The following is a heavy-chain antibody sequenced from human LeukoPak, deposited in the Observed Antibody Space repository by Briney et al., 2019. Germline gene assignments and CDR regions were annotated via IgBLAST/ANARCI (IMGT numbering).Heavy chain of an antibody. CDR1: GGSFSNYY. CDR2: INDSGST. J-gene: IGHJ6*03. CDR3: ASFRSEGFDYYYYYYMDV. V-gene: IGHV4-34*01. Sequence: PSETLSLTCALYGGSFSNYYWTRVRQPPGMGLEWIGEINDSGSTKYNPSLKSRVTISVDTSKNQFSLKLSSVTAADTAVYYCASFRSEGFDYYYYYYMDVWGKGTTVTVSS. D-gene: IGHD3-10*01.